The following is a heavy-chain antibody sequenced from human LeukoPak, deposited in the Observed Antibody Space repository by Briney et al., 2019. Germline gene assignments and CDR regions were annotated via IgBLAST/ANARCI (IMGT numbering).Heavy chain of an antibody. CDR3: ADSSGSGFYYYGMDV. V-gene: IGHV4-4*07. D-gene: IGHD6-19*01. J-gene: IGHJ6*02. CDR2: IYTSGST. CDR1: GGSMSSYY. Sequence: SETLSLTCTVSGGSMSSYYWSWIRQPAGKGLEWIGRIYTSGSTNYNPSLKSRVTMSVDTSKNQFSLKLSSVTAADTAVYYCADSSGSGFYYYGMDVWGQGTTGTVSS.